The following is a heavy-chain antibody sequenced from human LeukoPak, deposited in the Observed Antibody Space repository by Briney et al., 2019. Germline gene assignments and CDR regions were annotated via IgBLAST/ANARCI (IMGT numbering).Heavy chain of an antibody. CDR2: IWPDGSIK. D-gene: IGHD3-10*01. Sequence: QPGRSLRLSCAASGFTFSTYGIHWVRQAPGKGLEWVAVIWPDGSIKYYSDSVKDRFTISRDDSKSMVYLQMNSLTAEDTGVYFCARAVGPYDYWGQGTLVTVSS. CDR3: ARAVGPYDY. CDR1: GFTFSTYG. V-gene: IGHV3-33*01. J-gene: IGHJ4*02.